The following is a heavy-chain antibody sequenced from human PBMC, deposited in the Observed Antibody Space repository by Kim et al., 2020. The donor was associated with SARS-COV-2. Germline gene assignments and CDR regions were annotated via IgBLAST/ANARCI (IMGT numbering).Heavy chain of an antibody. CDR1: GGSISSSSYY. CDR3: ARDGPRYGGNSGNY. CDR2: IYYSGST. D-gene: IGHD4-17*01. Sequence: SETLSLTFTVSGGSISSSSYYWGWIRQPPGKGLEWIGSIYYSGSTYYNPSLKSRVTISVDTSKNQFSLKLSSVTAADTAVYYCARDGPRYGGNSGNYWGQGTLVTVSS. V-gene: IGHV4-39*07. J-gene: IGHJ4*02.